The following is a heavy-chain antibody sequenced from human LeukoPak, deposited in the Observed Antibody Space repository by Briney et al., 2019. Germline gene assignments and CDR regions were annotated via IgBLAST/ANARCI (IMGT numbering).Heavy chain of an antibody. CDR3: VTGRERQWLF. Sequence: SETLSLTCTVSGYSISSGYYWGWIRPPPGKGLEWIGNIFHSGDTQYNPSLQSRVTLSVDTSKNQFSLNLHSVTAADTAVYYCVTGRERQWLFWAQGTLVTVSS. J-gene: IGHJ4*02. V-gene: IGHV4-38-2*02. CDR1: GYSISSGYY. CDR2: IFHSGDT. D-gene: IGHD6-19*01.